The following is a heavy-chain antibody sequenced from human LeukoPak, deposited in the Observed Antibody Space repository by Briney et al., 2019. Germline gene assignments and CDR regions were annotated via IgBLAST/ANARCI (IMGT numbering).Heavy chain of an antibody. CDR3: ARSYFWVRGVIGYYYYMDV. CDR2: ISAQHGQT. D-gene: IGHD3-10*01. J-gene: IGHJ6*03. Sequence: GASVKVSCKTSGYSENFYGITWVRQVAGQGLEWMGWISAQHGQTEYAPNSQDRVTMTTDTYTNTAYMELRSLRSDDTAVYYCARSYFWVRGVIGYYYYMDVWGKGTTVTISS. CDR1: GYSENFYG. V-gene: IGHV1-18*01.